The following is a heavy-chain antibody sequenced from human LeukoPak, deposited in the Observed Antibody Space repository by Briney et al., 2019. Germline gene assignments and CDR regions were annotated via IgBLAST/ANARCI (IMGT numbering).Heavy chain of an antibody. D-gene: IGHD4-23*01. V-gene: IGHV4-4*07. Sequence: SETLSLTCTVSGGSIGSFYWSWIRQPAGKGLEWIGRIYSSGSTNYNPSLKSRVTISVDTSKNQFSLKVSSVTAADTAVYYCARDRGDYGGPDYWGQGTLVTVSS. J-gene: IGHJ4*02. CDR2: IYSSGST. CDR3: ARDRGDYGGPDY. CDR1: GGSIGSFY.